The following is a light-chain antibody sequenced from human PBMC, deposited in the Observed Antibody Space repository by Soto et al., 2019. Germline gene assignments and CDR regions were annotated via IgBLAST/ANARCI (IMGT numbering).Light chain of an antibody. CDR1: QSVSSH. J-gene: IGKJ1*01. V-gene: IGKV3-15*01. CDR2: AAS. Sequence: EIVITQSPATLSVSPGERVALSCRASQSVSSHLAWYQQKPGQAPRLVIYAASTRATGIPARFSGSGSGTEFTLTISSLQSEDFAVYYCQHYDNWPPWTFGQGTKVELK. CDR3: QHYDNWPPWT.